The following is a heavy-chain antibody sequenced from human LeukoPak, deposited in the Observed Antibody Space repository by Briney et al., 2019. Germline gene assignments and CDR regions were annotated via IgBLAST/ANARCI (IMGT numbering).Heavy chain of an antibody. CDR2: IIPIFGTA. Sequence: SVKVSCKASGGTFSSYAISWVRQAPGQGLEWMGGIIPIFGTANYAQKFQGRVTITTDESTSTAYMELSSLRSEDTAVYYCASSLLWFGEFHIRTFDYWGQGTLVSVSS. CDR1: GGTFSSYA. J-gene: IGHJ4*02. D-gene: IGHD3-10*01. CDR3: ASSLLWFGEFHIRTFDY. V-gene: IGHV1-69*05.